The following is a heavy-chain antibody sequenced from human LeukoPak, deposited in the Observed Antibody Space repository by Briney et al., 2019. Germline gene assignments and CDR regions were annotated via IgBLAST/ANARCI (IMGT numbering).Heavy chain of an antibody. CDR1: GFTFGDYA. J-gene: IGHJ4*02. CDR3: TRDCSGSSCFEEMDY. D-gene: IGHD2-15*01. CDR2: IRSKAFGVTT. V-gene: IGHV3-49*04. Sequence: PGGSLRLSCKPSGFTFGDYAMSWVRQAPGKGLEWVGFIRSKAFGVTTDYAASVKGRFTVSRDDSKSIAYLQMNSLKTEDTAVYYCTRDCSGSSCFEEMDYWGQGTLVTVSS.